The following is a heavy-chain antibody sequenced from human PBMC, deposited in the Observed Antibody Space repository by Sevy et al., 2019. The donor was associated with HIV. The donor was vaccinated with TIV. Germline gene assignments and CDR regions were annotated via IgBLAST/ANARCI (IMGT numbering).Heavy chain of an antibody. Sequence: GGSLRLSCAASGFTFSSYGMRWVRQAPGKGLEWVAVISYDGSNKYYADSVKGRFTISRDNSKNTLYLQMNSLRAEDTAVHYSAKEQNRYSSSWSNYDYYYGMDVWGQGTTVTVSS. V-gene: IGHV3-30*18. J-gene: IGHJ6*02. D-gene: IGHD6-13*01. CDR2: ISYDGSNK. CDR3: AKEQNRYSSSWSNYDYYYGMDV. CDR1: GFTFSSYG.